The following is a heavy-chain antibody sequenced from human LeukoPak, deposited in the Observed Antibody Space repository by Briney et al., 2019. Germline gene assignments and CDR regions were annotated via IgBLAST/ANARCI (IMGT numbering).Heavy chain of an antibody. CDR2: ISDNAGST. J-gene: IGHJ4*02. CDR3: VTQADGYYSGSFDY. D-gene: IGHD3-22*01. CDR1: GFTFSRYA. V-gene: IGHV3-64D*06. Sequence: GGSLRLSCAVSGFTFSRYAMTWVRQAPGKGLEYVSSISDNAGSTYYADSVKGRFTISRDNSKNTLYLQMSSLRAGDTAVYYCVTQADGYYSGSFDYWGQGTLVTVSS.